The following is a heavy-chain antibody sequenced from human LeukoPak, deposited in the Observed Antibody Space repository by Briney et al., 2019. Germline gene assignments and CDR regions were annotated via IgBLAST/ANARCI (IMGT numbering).Heavy chain of an antibody. CDR1: GGTFSSYA. Sequence: ASVKVSCKASGGTFSSYAISWVQQAPGQGLEWMGGIIPIFGTANYAQKFQGRVTITADKSTSTAYMELSSLRSEDTAVYYCARDYRYDILTGTNWFDPWGQGTLVTVSS. J-gene: IGHJ5*02. CDR2: IIPIFGTA. D-gene: IGHD3-9*01. CDR3: ARDYRYDILTGTNWFDP. V-gene: IGHV1-69*06.